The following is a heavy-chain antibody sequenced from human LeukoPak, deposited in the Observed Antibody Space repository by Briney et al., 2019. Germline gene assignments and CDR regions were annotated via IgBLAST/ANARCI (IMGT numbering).Heavy chain of an antibody. CDR1: GFTFSSYA. V-gene: IGHV3-30*04. Sequence: GRSLRLSCAASGFTFSSYAMHWVRQAPGKGLEWVAVISSDGSSKYYVDSVKGRFTISRDNSMNTLYLQMNSLRPEDTAVYYCARDYSGSGTIDYWGQGTLVTVSS. J-gene: IGHJ4*02. CDR3: ARDYSGSGTIDY. D-gene: IGHD3-10*01. CDR2: ISSDGSSK.